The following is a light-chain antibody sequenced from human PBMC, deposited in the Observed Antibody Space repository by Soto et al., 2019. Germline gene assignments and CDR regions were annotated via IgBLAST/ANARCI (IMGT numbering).Light chain of an antibody. CDR3: PQSYTVPLT. CDR2: LAS. Sequence: SQITQAPSSLAAAVVDEVTISFRASQIISRFLNWYQQKPGKAPKLLICLASSLQSGVPSRFSGSGSGTDFTLTISSLQPEDFATYYCPQSYTVPLTFGQGTKVDIK. V-gene: IGKV1-39*01. J-gene: IGKJ1*01. CDR1: QIISRF.